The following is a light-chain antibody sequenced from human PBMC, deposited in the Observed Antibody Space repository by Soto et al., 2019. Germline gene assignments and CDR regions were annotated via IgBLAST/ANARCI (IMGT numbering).Light chain of an antibody. CDR2: TAS. CDR3: LQDSTYPLT. V-gene: IGKV1-6*01. Sequence: AIQMTQSPSSLSASVGGRVTITCRASQDIGNDLGWYQQKPGKAPKLLIYTASNLPRGVPSRFSGSGSSTDFPLPIIGLQPDNFATYYCLQDSTYPLTFGGGTKVEIK. CDR1: QDIGND. J-gene: IGKJ4*01.